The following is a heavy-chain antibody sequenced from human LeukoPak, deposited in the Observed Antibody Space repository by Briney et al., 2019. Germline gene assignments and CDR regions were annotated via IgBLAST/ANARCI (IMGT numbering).Heavy chain of an antibody. D-gene: IGHD5-18*01. CDR2: ISSSGSTI. V-gene: IGHV3-48*03. Sequence: GGSLRLSCAASGFTFSSYDMNWVRQAPGKGLEWVSYISSSGSTIYYADSVKGRFTISRDNAKNSLYLQMNSLRAEDTAVYYCAREIQLWLPDRYFDYWGQGTLVTVSS. J-gene: IGHJ4*02. CDR1: GFTFSSYD. CDR3: AREIQLWLPDRYFDY.